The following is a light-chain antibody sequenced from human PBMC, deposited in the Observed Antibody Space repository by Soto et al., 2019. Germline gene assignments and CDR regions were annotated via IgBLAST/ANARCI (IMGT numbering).Light chain of an antibody. Sequence: QPVLTQPPSASASLGASVTLTCTLSSGYSNYKVDWYQQRPGKGPRFVMRVGTGGIVGSKGDGIPDRFSVLGSGLNRYLTIKNIQEEDESDYHCAADHGSGSNFVSVFGGGTKLTVL. V-gene: IGLV9-49*01. J-gene: IGLJ2*01. CDR2: VGTGGIVG. CDR1: SGYSNYK. CDR3: AADHGSGSNFVSV.